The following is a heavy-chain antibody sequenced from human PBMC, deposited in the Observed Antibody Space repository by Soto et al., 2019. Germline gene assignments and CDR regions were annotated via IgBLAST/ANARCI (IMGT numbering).Heavy chain of an antibody. CDR2: INWNGGST. CDR1: GFTFDDYG. V-gene: IGHV3-20*04. D-gene: IGHD3-3*01. J-gene: IGHJ4*02. Sequence: GGSLRLSCAASGFTFDDYGMSWVRQAPGKGLEWVSGINWNGGSTGYADSVKGRFTISRDNAKNSLYLQMNSLRAEDTAVYYCAKAHPYYDFWSGYSHLDYWGQGTLVTVSS. CDR3: AKAHPYYDFWSGYSHLDY.